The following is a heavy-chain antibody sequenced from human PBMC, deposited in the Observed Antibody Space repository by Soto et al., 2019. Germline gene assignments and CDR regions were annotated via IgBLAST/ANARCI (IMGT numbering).Heavy chain of an antibody. D-gene: IGHD1-26*01. V-gene: IGHV1-18*01. Sequence: QAQLEQSGGEVKKPGASVKVSCKASGYTFTNYDLSWVQQVPGQGLEWMGWIKIHNGDTKYAQNFQGRLTVTADTFTSTAYMELRSLRSDDTAVYYCTSGPTGDYWGQGSLVTVSS. J-gene: IGHJ4*02. CDR3: TSGPTGDY. CDR2: IKIHNGDT. CDR1: GYTFTNYD.